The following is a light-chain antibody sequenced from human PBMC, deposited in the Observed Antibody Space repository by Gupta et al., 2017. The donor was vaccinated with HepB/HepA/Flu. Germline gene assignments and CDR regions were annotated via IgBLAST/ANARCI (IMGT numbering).Light chain of an antibody. CDR3: QQDGSSPWT. Sequence: EIVLTQSPGTLSLSPGERATLSCRASQSVSSSYLAWYQQRPGQAPRLLIYGASSRATGISDRFSGSGSGTDFTRTISRLEPEDFAVYYCQQDGSSPWTFGQGTKVESK. V-gene: IGKV3-20*01. CDR1: QSVSSSY. CDR2: GAS. J-gene: IGKJ1*01.